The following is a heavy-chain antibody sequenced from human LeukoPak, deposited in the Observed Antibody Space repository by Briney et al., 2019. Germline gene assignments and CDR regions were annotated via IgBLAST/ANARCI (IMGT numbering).Heavy chain of an antibody. CDR3: ARGTVAGPPFDC. Sequence: SETLSLTCAVYGGSFSGYYWSWIRQPPGKGLEWIGEINHSGSTNYNPSLKSRVTISVDTSKNQFSLKLSSVTAADTAVYYCARGTVAGPPFDCWGQGTLVTVSS. CDR2: INHSGST. D-gene: IGHD6-19*01. J-gene: IGHJ4*02. V-gene: IGHV4-34*01. CDR1: GGSFSGYY.